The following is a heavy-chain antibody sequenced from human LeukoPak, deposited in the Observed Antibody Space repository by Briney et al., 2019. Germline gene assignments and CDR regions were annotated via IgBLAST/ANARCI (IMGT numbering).Heavy chain of an antibody. D-gene: IGHD2-2*02. CDR1: GSTFTSYD. CDR2: MNPNSGNT. Sequence: GASVKVSCKASGSTFTSYDINWVRQATGQGLERMGWMNPNSGNTGYAQKFQGRVTMTRNTSISTAYMELSSLKSEDTAVYYCARGRRDCSSTSCYTFDYWGQGTLVTVSS. J-gene: IGHJ4*02. CDR3: ARGRRDCSSTSCYTFDY. V-gene: IGHV1-8*01.